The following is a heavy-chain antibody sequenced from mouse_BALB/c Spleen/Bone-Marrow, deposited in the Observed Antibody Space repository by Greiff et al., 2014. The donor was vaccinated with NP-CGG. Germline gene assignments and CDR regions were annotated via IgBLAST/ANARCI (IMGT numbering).Heavy chain of an antibody. J-gene: IGHJ4*01. CDR3: ARDTVDY. CDR2: IYPGNVNT. V-gene: IGHV1S56*01. Sequence: QVQLKESGPELAKPGASVRISCKASGYTFTSYYIHWVKQRPGQGLEWIGWIYPGNVNTKYNEKFKGKATLTADKSSSTAYMQLSSLTSEDSAVYFCARDTVDYWGQGTSVTVSS. CDR1: GYTFTSYY.